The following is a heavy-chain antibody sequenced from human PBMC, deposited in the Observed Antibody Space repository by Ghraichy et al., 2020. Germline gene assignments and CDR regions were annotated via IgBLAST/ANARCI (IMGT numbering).Heavy chain of an antibody. J-gene: IGHJ6*02. CDR1: GGSISSDY. Sequence: SETLSLTCTVSGGSISSDYWSWIRQPPGKGLEWIGYIYYSGSTNYKPSLKSRVTISLDTSKNQFSLKLISVTAADTAVYYFARTITAPWHYYGMDVWGQGTTVTVSS. D-gene: IGHD5-18*01. CDR2: IYYSGST. CDR3: ARTITAPWHYYGMDV. V-gene: IGHV4-59*01.